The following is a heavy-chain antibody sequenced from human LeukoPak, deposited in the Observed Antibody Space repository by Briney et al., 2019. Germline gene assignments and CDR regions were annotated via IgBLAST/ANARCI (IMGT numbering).Heavy chain of an antibody. Sequence: QPGASLRLSCAASGFTFSNYAMSWVRQAPGKGREWVSAITGSGGNTYYADSVKGRFTISRDNSKNTVFLQMNSLRAEDTAVYYCAKWGDYDVLTGYYVSDYWGQGTLVTVSS. CDR3: AKWGDYDVLTGYYVSDY. V-gene: IGHV3-23*01. J-gene: IGHJ4*02. CDR1: GFTFSNYA. CDR2: ITGSGGNT. D-gene: IGHD3-9*01.